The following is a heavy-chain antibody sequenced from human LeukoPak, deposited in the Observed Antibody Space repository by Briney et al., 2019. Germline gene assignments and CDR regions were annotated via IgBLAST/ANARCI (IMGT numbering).Heavy chain of an antibody. CDR3: AREGRRGPVVGSSENFDY. J-gene: IGHJ4*02. CDR2: IYTSGST. V-gene: IGHV4-4*07. D-gene: IGHD6-13*01. Sequence: SETLSLTCTVSGGSISSYYWSSIRQPAGKGLEWIGRIYTSGSTNYNPSLKSRVTMSVDTSKNQFSLKLSSVTAADTAVYYCAREGRRGPVVGSSENFDYWGQGTLVTVSS. CDR1: GGSISSYY.